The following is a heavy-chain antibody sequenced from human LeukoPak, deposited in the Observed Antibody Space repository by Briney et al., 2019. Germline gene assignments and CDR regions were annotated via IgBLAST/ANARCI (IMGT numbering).Heavy chain of an antibody. D-gene: IGHD1-26*01. Sequence: SVKVSCKASGGTFSSYAISWVRQAPGQGLEWMGGIIPIFGTANYAQKFQGRVTITTDESTSTAYMELSSLRSEDTAVYYCAREASIVGAPFDYWGQGTLVTVSS. CDR2: IIPIFGTA. V-gene: IGHV1-69*05. CDR1: GGTFSSYA. CDR3: AREASIVGAPFDY. J-gene: IGHJ4*02.